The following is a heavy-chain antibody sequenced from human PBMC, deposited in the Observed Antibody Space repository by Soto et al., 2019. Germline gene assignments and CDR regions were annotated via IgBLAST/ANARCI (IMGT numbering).Heavy chain of an antibody. CDR1: GFSISDHY. CDR2: NSNSGTFT. D-gene: IGHD3-10*02. V-gene: IGHV3-11*03. Sequence: PGGSLRLTCAASGFSISDHYMSWIRQAPGKGLEWVSYNSNSGTFTKYADSVKGRFSISRDNAKNSLYLEINSLRGEDTAIYYCARSGDNYNVLDYWGQGTPVTVSS. CDR3: ARSGDNYNVLDY. J-gene: IGHJ4*02.